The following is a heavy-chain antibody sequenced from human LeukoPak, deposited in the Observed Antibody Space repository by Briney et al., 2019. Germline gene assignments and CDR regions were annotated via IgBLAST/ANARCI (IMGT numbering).Heavy chain of an antibody. Sequence: ASVKVSCKASGGTFSSYAISWVRQAPGQGLEWMGWISAYNGNTNYAQKLQGRVTMTTDTSTSTAYMELRSLRSDDTAVYYCASSEGDYYDSSGFDPWGQGTLVTVSS. CDR1: GGTFSSYA. CDR3: ASSEGDYYDSSGFDP. D-gene: IGHD3-22*01. V-gene: IGHV1-18*01. CDR2: ISAYNGNT. J-gene: IGHJ5*02.